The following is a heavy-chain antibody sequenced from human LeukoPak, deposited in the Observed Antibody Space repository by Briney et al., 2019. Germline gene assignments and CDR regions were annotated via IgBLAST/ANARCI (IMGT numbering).Heavy chain of an antibody. Sequence: GGSLRLSCAASGFTFSSYSMNWVRQAPGKGLEWVSYISSSSSTIYYADSVKGRFTISRDNAKNSLYLQMNSLRDEDTAAYYCASTAYYYGSGSYYRDYWGQGTLVTVSS. CDR1: GFTFSSYS. D-gene: IGHD3-10*01. CDR2: ISSSSSTI. V-gene: IGHV3-48*02. CDR3: ASTAYYYGSGSYYRDY. J-gene: IGHJ4*02.